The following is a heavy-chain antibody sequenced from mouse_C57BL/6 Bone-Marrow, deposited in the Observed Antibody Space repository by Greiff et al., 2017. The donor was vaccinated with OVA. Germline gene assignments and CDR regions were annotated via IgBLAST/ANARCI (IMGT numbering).Heavy chain of an antibody. CDR3: ARWTNYYGSSHWYFDV. V-gene: IGHV1-63*01. Sequence: VQLQESGAELVRPGTSVKMSCKASGYTFTNYWLGWAKQRPGHGLEWIGDIYPVGGYTNYNEKFKGKATLTADKSSSTAYMQCSSLTSEDSAIYYCARWTNYYGSSHWYFDVWGTGTTVTVSS. J-gene: IGHJ1*03. CDR1: GYTFTNYW. CDR2: IYPVGGYT. D-gene: IGHD1-1*01.